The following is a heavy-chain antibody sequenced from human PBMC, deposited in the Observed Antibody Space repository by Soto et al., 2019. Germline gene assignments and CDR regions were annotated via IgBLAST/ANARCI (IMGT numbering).Heavy chain of an antibody. Sequence: QVQLVESGGGVVQPGRSLRLSCAASGFTFSSYAMHWVRQAPGKGLEWVAVISYDGSNKYYADSVKGRFTISRDNSKNRLYMQMNSLRAEETAVYYCARERYSGYDRQFGYYYYYGMDVWGQGNTVTVSS. V-gene: IGHV3-30-3*01. CDR3: ARERYSGYDRQFGYYYYYGMDV. CDR2: ISYDGSNK. D-gene: IGHD5-12*01. J-gene: IGHJ6*02. CDR1: GFTFSSYA.